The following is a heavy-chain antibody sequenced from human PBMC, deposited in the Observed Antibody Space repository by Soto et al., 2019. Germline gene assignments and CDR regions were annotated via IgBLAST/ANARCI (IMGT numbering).Heavy chain of an antibody. J-gene: IGHJ6*02. CDR2: INSDGSST. V-gene: IGHV3-74*01. Sequence: GSLRLSCAASGFTFSSYWMHWVRQAPGKGLVWVSRINSDGSSTSYADSVKGRFTISRDNAKNTLYLQMNSLRAEDTAVYYCARDPRFYYGMDVWGQGTTVTVSS. CDR1: GFTFSSYW. CDR3: ARDPRFYYGMDV.